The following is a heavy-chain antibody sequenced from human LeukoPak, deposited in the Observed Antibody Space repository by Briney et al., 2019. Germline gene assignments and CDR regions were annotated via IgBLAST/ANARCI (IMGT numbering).Heavy chain of an antibody. V-gene: IGHV3-30*02. Sequence: GSLRLSCAAAGFLFNTYGLHWVRQAPGKGLEGVAFIRYDGNNKYYADSVKGRFTISRDNSKNTLYLQMNSLRAEDTAVYYCAKLVGMGYDFWSGTVDYWGQGTLVTVSS. CDR3: AKLVGMGYDFWSGTVDY. CDR1: GFLFNTYG. D-gene: IGHD3-3*01. CDR2: IRYDGNNK. J-gene: IGHJ4*02.